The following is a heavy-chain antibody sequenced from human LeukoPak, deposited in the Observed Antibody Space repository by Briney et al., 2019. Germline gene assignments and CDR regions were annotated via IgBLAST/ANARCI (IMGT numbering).Heavy chain of an antibody. J-gene: IGHJ4*02. D-gene: IGHD2-2*01. CDR1: GYTFTNYG. Sequence: ASVRVSCKASGYTFTNYGITWVRQAPGPGLEWMGWISAYSGNTNYVQKFQCRVTMATNTCTSTAYMELSSLRSDDTAVYYCARDIATVVHQDWGQGTLVTVSS. V-gene: IGHV1-18*01. CDR2: ISAYSGNT. CDR3: ARDIATVVHQD.